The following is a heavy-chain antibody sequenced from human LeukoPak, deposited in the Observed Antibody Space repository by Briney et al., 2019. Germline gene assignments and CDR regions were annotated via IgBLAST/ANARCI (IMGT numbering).Heavy chain of an antibody. CDR3: ASTAVAGTWGVLPFDY. D-gene: IGHD6-19*01. J-gene: IGHJ4*02. CDR2: IIPIFGTA. Sequence: GASVKVSCKAPGGTFSSYAISWVRQAPGQGLEWMGGIIPIFGTANYAQKFQGRVTITADESTSTAYMELSSLRSEDTAVYYCASTAVAGTWGVLPFDYWGQGTLVTVSS. CDR1: GGTFSSYA. V-gene: IGHV1-69*01.